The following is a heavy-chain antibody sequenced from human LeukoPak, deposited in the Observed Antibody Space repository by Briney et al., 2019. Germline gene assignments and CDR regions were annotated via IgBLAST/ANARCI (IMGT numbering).Heavy chain of an antibody. J-gene: IGHJ4*02. CDR1: GFTFSNYA. CDR3: AKDPHLVGATTFDY. D-gene: IGHD1-26*01. V-gene: IGHV3-23*01. CDR2: ISGSGGNT. Sequence: GGSLRLSCAASGFTFSNYAMSWVRQAPGKGLEWVSAISGSGGNTYYADSVKGRFTISRDNSKNTLFLQMNSLRAEDTAVYYCAKDPHLVGATTFDYWGQGTLVTVSS.